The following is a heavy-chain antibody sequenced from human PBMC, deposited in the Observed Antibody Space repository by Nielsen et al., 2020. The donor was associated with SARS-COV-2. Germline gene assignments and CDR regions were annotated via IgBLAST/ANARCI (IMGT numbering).Heavy chain of an antibody. V-gene: IGHV3-33*01. J-gene: IGHJ3*02. CDR1: GFTFSSYG. CDR2: IWYDGSNK. D-gene: IGHD4-23*01. Sequence: GESLKISCAASGFTFSSYGMHWVRQAPGKGLEWVAVIWYDGSNKYYADSVKGRFTISRDNSKNTLYLQMNGLRAEDTAVYYCAREYMVYGGTSGGDAFDIWGQGTMVTVSS. CDR3: AREYMVYGGTSGGDAFDI.